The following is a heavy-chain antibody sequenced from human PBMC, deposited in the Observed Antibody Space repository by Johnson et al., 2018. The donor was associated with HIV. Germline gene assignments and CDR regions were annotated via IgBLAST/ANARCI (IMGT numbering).Heavy chain of an antibody. CDR2: ISPNGIST. CDR1: GFTFSSYA. J-gene: IGHJ3*02. CDR3: ARDSGGNYGAFDI. D-gene: IGHD4-23*01. Sequence: VQLVESGGTLVQPEESLRLSCAASGFTFSSYALHWVRQAPGKGLQYVSGISPNGISTYYANSVIGRFTISRDNAKNTVFLQMRSLRADDMAVYYCARDSGGNYGAFDIWGQGTMVTVSS. V-gene: IGHV3-64*01.